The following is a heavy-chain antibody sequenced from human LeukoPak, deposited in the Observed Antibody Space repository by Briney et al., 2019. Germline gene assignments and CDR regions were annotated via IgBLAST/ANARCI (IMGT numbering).Heavy chain of an antibody. CDR3: ARGPRAMVRGATTSYFDY. CDR1: GGSISSSSYY. D-gene: IGHD3-10*01. CDR2: IYYSGST. Sequence: SETLSLTCTVSGGSISSSSYYWGWIRQPPGKGLEWIGSIYYSGSTYYNPSLKSRVTISVDTSKNQFSLELSSVTAADTAVYYCARGPRAMVRGATTSYFDYWGQGTLVTVSS. V-gene: IGHV4-39*07. J-gene: IGHJ4*02.